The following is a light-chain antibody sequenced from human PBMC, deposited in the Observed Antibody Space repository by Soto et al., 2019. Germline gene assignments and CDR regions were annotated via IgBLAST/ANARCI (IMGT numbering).Light chain of an antibody. CDR3: ASYAGGNQV. Sequence: QSVLTQPPSASGSPGQSVTISCTGTGSDVGGYNFVSWYQHHPGKAPKLMIYEVTRRPSGVPDRFSGSKSGNTASLTVSGLLAEDGADYYCASYAGGNQVFGTGTKLTVL. V-gene: IGLV2-8*01. CDR2: EVT. J-gene: IGLJ1*01. CDR1: GSDVGGYNF.